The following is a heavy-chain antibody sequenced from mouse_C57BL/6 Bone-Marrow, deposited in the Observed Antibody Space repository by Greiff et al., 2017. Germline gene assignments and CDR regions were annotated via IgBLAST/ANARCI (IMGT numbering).Heavy chain of an antibody. J-gene: IGHJ3*01. V-gene: IGHV5-12*01. Sequence: EVHLVESGGGLVQPGGSLKLSCAASGFTFSDYYMYWVRQTPEKRLEWVAYISNGGGSTYYPDTVKGRFTISRDNAKNTLYLQMSRLKSEDTAMYYCARPGRLTWFAYWGQGTLVTVSA. D-gene: IGHD2-4*01. CDR3: ARPGRLTWFAY. CDR1: GFTFSDYY. CDR2: ISNGGGST.